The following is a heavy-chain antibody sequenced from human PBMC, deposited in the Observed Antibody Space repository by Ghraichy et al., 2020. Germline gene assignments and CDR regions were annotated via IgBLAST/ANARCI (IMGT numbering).Heavy chain of an antibody. CDR2: IYDSGST. Sequence: SETLSLTCTVSGGSINISDYYWSWIRQPPGKGLECIGYIYDSGSTKYNPSLKSRVTISVDTSKNHFSLKLTSVTAADMAVYYCARGYSSTLMNWFDPWGQGTLVTVSS. CDR3: ARGYSSTLMNWFDP. D-gene: IGHD6-19*01. CDR1: GGSINISDYY. V-gene: IGHV4-61*03. J-gene: IGHJ5*02.